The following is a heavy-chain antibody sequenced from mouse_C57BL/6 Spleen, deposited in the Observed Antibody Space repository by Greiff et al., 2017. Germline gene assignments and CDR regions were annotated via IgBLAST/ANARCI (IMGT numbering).Heavy chain of an antibody. D-gene: IGHD1-1*01. CDR1: GYTFTDYE. CDR3: TRRVVAHYYAMDY. Sequence: QVQLQQSGAELVRPGASVTLSCKASGYTFTDYEMHWVKQTPVHGLEWIGAIDPETGGTAYNQKFKGKAILTADKSSSTAYMELRSLTSEDSAVYYCTRRVVAHYYAMDYWVKEPQSPSPQ. J-gene: IGHJ4*01. V-gene: IGHV1-15*01. CDR2: IDPETGGT.